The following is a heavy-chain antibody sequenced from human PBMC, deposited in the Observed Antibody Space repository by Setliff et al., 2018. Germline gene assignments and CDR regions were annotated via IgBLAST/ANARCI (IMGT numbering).Heavy chain of an antibody. CDR1: GGSFSGYY. D-gene: IGHD2-15*01. V-gene: IGHV4-34*12. CDR3: ARSFSRSEKFLLDY. CDR2: IIHSGST. Sequence: PSETLSLTCAVYGGSFSGYYWSWIRQPPGKRLEWIGEIIHSGSTNYNPSLKSRVTISMNTSKNQFSLKMSSVTAAATAVYYCARSFSRSEKFLLDYWGQGALVTVSS. J-gene: IGHJ4*02.